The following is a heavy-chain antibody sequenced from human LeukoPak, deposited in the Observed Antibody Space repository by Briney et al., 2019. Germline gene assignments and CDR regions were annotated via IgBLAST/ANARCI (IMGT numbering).Heavy chain of an antibody. D-gene: IGHD4-11*01. CDR3: ARVTDWFDP. CDR2: IYYSGST. Sequence: SETLSLTCTVSGCSISSYYWSWIRQPPGKGLEWIGYIYYSGSTNYNPSLKSRVTISVDTSKNQFSLKLSSVTAADTAVYYCARVTDWFDPWGQGTLVTVSS. V-gene: IGHV4-59*08. CDR1: GCSISSYY. J-gene: IGHJ5*02.